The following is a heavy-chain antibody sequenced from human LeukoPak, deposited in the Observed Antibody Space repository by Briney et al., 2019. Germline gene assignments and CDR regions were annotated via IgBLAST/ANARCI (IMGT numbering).Heavy chain of an antibody. CDR1: GFTFSSYA. CDR2: ISYDGSNK. D-gene: IGHD1-14*01. J-gene: IGHJ4*02. V-gene: IGHV3-30-3*01. Sequence: PGGSLRLSCAASGFTFSSYAMHWVRQAPGKGLEWVAVISYDGSNKYYADSVKGRFTISRDNSKNTLDLQMNSLRAEDTAVYYCASLNRAAPDYWGQGTLVTVSS. CDR3: ASLNRAAPDY.